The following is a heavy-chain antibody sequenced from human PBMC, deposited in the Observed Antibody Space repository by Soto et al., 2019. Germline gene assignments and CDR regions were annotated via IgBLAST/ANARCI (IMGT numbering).Heavy chain of an antibody. D-gene: IGHD3-10*01. V-gene: IGHV4-4*07. J-gene: IGHJ4*02. CDR2: IYTSGST. CDR3: ARDLSLTMVRGVINHYFVY. Sequence: SETLSLTCTVSGGSISSYYWSWIRQPAGKGLEWIGRIYTSGSTNYNPSLKSRVTMSVDTSKNQFSLKLSSVTAADTAVYYCARDLSLTMVRGVINHYFVYWCQGTLVTVSS. CDR1: GGSISSYY.